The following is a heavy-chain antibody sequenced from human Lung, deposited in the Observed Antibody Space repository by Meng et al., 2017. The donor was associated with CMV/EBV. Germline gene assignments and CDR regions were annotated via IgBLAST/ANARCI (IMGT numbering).Heavy chain of an antibody. D-gene: IGHD3-10*01. CDR1: GFKFDGYA. CDR3: AKDSFYASGSYYNYPYYLDS. J-gene: IGHJ4*02. CDR2: INWNSGSV. Sequence: SXAASGFKFDGYAMHWVRQAPGKGLEWVSSINWNSGSVGYGDSVKGRFTISRDNAKSSLYLQMNSLRAEDTALYFCAKDSFYASGSYYNYPYYLDSXGQGXLLTVSS. V-gene: IGHV3-9*01.